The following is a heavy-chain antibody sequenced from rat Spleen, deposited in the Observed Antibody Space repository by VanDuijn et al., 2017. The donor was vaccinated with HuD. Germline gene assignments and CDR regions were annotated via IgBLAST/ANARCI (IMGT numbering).Heavy chain of an antibody. CDR2: ISYDGSST. Sequence: EVQLVESGGGLVQPGRSMKLSCAASGFTFSNYDMAWVRQAPTKGLEWVASISYDGSSTYYRDSVKGRFTISRDNAKNTQYLQMDSLRSEDTATYYCARHPTEAHYFDYWGQGVMVTVSS. CDR1: GFTFSNYD. V-gene: IGHV5S13*01. D-gene: IGHD1-11*01. CDR3: ARHPTEAHYFDY. J-gene: IGHJ2*01.